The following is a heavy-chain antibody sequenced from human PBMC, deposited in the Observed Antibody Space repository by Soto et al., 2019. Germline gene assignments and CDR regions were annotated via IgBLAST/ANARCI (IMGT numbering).Heavy chain of an antibody. CDR3: AREGSPTVPHGWFDP. J-gene: IGHJ5*02. CDR1: GFTFSSYS. CDR2: ISSSSSYI. Sequence: EVQLVESGGGLVKPGGSLRLSCAASGFTFSSYSMNWVRQAPGKGLEWVSSISSSSSYIYYADSVKGRFTISTDNAKNSLYLQITRLRAEDTAVYYCAREGSPTVPHGWFDPWGQGTLVTVSS. V-gene: IGHV3-21*01. D-gene: IGHD4-17*01.